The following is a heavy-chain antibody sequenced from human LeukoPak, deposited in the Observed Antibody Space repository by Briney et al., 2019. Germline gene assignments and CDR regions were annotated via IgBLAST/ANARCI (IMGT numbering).Heavy chain of an antibody. V-gene: IGHV3-21*01. D-gene: IGHD7-27*01. J-gene: IGHJ3*02. CDR1: GFTFRSYS. Sequence: GGSLRLSCAASGFTFRSYSMNWVRQAPGKGLEWVSSIGPSSSSIYYADSVKGRFTISRDNARNSLYLHMNSLRAEDTAVYYCAREAGEAFDIWGQGTMVTVSS. CDR2: IGPSSSSI. CDR3: AREAGEAFDI.